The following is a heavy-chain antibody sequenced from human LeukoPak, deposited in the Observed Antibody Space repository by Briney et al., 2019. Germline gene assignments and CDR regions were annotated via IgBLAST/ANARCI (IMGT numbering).Heavy chain of an antibody. CDR1: GFTVSSNY. V-gene: IGHV3-66*01. D-gene: IGHD3-22*01. Sequence: GGSLRLSCAASGFTVSSNYMSWVRQAPGKGLEWVSVIYSGGSTYYADSVKGRFTISRDNSKNTLYLQMNSLRAEDTAVYYCARDKCQWLLPTGNHYYYYGMDVWGQGTTVTVSS. J-gene: IGHJ6*02. CDR3: ARDKCQWLLPTGNHYYYYGMDV. CDR2: IYSGGST.